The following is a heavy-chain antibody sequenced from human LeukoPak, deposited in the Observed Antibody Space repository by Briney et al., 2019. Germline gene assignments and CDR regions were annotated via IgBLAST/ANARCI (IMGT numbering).Heavy chain of an antibody. CDR2: IKQDGSEQ. J-gene: IGHJ5*02. D-gene: IGHD2-2*01. CDR1: GFTFSTYW. V-gene: IGHV3-7*01. Sequence: GGSLRLSCAASGFTFSTYWMSWIRQAPGKGLEWVANIKQDGSEQFYVDSVKGRFTISRDNAKNSLYLQMNNLRGEDTAVYYCARGRKVPAAMGNWFDPWGQGTLVTVSS. CDR3: ARGRKVPAAMGNWFDP.